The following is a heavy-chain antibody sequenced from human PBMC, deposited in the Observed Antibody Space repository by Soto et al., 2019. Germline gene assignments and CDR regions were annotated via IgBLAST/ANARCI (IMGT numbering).Heavy chain of an antibody. J-gene: IGHJ6*02. CDR2: ISSSSSYI. V-gene: IGHV3-21*01. CDR1: GFTFSSYS. Sequence: EVQLVESGGGLVKPGGSLRLSCAASGFTFSSYSMNWVRQAPGKGLEWVSSISSSSSYIYYADSVKGRFTISRDNAKNSLYRQMNSLRAEDTAVYYCARDVPYMVVVPAAPDGMDVWGQGTTVTVSS. D-gene: IGHD2-2*01. CDR3: ARDVPYMVVVPAAPDGMDV.